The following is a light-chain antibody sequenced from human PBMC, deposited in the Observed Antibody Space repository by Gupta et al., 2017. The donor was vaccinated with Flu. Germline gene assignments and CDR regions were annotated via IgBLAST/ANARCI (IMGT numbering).Light chain of an antibody. CDR1: QTVYSY. V-gene: IGKV1-39*01. Sequence: PSSRSAAVGDRVTITCRASQTVYSYLNWYQQNPGKAPKLLIYDASSLHSGVPSRFSGSGSGTECTLTISSLQPEDVATYYCQQGYTTRTLGQGTTVEVK. CDR3: QQGYTTRT. CDR2: DAS. J-gene: IGKJ1*01.